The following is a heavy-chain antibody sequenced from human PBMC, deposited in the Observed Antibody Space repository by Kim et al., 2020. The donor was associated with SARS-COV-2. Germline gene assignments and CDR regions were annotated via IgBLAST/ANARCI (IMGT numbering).Heavy chain of an antibody. D-gene: IGHD2-15*01. V-gene: IGHV3-74*03. CDR1: GLTFSDYR. CDR2: FDSDGSIP. CDR3: ELSATGGFAR. Sequence: GGSLRLSCAASGLTFSDYRIYWVRQALGKGLVWVSRFDSDGSIPTYANSVKGRFTIPRDSAENTVYLQMNGLRAEDTAEYYCELSATGGFARWGQGTLVT. J-gene: IGHJ4*02.